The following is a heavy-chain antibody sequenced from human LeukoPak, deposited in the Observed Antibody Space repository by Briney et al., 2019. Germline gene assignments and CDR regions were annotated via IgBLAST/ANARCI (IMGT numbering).Heavy chain of an antibody. CDR3: AREICSGGSCDDY. D-gene: IGHD2-15*01. CDR1: GYTFTIYG. Sequence: ASVKVSCEASGYTFTIYGISWVRQAPGQGREWMGWISAYNGNTNYAQKLQGRVTMTTDTSTSTAYMELRSLRSDDTAVYYCAREICSGGSCDDYWGQGTLVTVSS. J-gene: IGHJ4*02. V-gene: IGHV1-18*01. CDR2: ISAYNGNT.